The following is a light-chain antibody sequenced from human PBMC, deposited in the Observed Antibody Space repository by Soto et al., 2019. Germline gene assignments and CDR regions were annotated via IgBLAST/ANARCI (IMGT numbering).Light chain of an antibody. J-gene: IGKJ5*01. CDR3: QQYGTSEII. CDR2: DAS. Sequence: EIVLTQSPGTLSLSPGERATLSCRASQSVSNNYLAWYQQKPGQAPRLLIYDASNRATGIPARFSGSGSGTDFTLTISRLETEDFAVFYCQQYGTSEIIFGQGTRLEIK. V-gene: IGKV3-20*01. CDR1: QSVSNNY.